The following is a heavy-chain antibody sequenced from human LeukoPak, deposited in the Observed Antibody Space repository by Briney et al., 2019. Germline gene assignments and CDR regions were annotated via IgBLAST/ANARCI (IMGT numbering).Heavy chain of an antibody. CDR2: IYTSGIT. CDR1: GGSISSYY. D-gene: IGHD6-13*01. CDR3: ARRIAAADAFDI. V-gene: IGHV4-4*07. J-gene: IGHJ3*02. Sequence: SETLSLTCTVSGGSISSYYWSWIRQPAGKGLEWIGRIYTSGITNYNPSLKSRVTMSVDTSKNQFSLKLSSVTAADTAVYYCARRIAAADAFDIWGQGTMVTVSS.